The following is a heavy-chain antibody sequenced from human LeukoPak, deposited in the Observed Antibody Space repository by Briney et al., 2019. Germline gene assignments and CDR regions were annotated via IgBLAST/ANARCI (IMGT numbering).Heavy chain of an antibody. CDR1: GGSISSYY. Sequence: SETLSLTCTVSGGSISSYYWSWIRQPPGKGLEWIGYIYYSGSTNYNPSLKSRVTISVDTSKDQFSLKLRSVTAADTAVYYCARVTGYMIEDYFDYWGQGTLVTVSS. V-gene: IGHV4-59*01. CDR2: IYYSGST. CDR3: ARVTGYMIEDYFDY. J-gene: IGHJ4*02. D-gene: IGHD3-22*01.